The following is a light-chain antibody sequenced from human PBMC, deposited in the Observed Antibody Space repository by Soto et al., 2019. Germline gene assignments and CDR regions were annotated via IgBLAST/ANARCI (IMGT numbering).Light chain of an antibody. Sequence: EIVMTQSPATLSVSPGERVTLSCRASQSVSSNLAWYQQKPGQAPRLLIYDASNRAAGVPVRFSGSGSGTDFTLTISSVEPDDFAVYYCQQRSNWPPITFGQGTRLEIK. V-gene: IGKV3-11*01. CDR2: DAS. CDR1: QSVSSN. CDR3: QQRSNWPPIT. J-gene: IGKJ5*01.